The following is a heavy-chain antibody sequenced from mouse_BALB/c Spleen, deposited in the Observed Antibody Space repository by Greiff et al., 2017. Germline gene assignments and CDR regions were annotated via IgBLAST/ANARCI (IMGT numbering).Heavy chain of an antibody. Sequence: VQVVESGPGLVQPSQSLSITCTVSGFSLTSYGVHWVRQSPGKGLEWLGVIWSGGSTDYNAAFISRLSISKDNSKSQVFFKMNSLQANDTAIYYCARDTTVVGGDFDYWGQGTTLTVSS. CDR3: ARDTTVVGGDFDY. CDR2: IWSGGST. J-gene: IGHJ2*01. V-gene: IGHV2-2*02. CDR1: GFSLTSYG. D-gene: IGHD1-1*01.